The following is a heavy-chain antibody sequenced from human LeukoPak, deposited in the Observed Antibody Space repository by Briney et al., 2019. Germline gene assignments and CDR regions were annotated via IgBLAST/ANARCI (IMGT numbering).Heavy chain of an antibody. V-gene: IGHV3-7*05. D-gene: IGHD4-17*01. CDR1: GFTFSRYW. J-gene: IGHJ6*02. CDR3: ARDLDGDYYYYGMDV. Sequence: GGSLRLSCAASGFTFSRYWMTWVRQAPGKGLEWLANINQDGSEKYYVDSVKGRFTISRDNAKNSLYLQMNSLRAEDTAAYYCARDLDGDYYYYGMDVWGQGTTVTVSS. CDR2: INQDGSEK.